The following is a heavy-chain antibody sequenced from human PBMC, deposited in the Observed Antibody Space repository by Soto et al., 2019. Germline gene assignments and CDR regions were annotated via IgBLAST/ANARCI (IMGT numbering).Heavy chain of an antibody. V-gene: IGHV4-34*01. CDR3: ARGADLNRIAAAGTRPNYFDY. Sequence: SETLSLTCAVYGGSFSGYYWSWIRQPPGKGLEWIGEINHSGSTNYNPSLKSRVTISVDTSKNQFSLKLSSVTAADTAVYYCARGADLNRIAAAGTRPNYFDYWGQGTLVTVSS. CDR2: INHSGST. J-gene: IGHJ4*02. D-gene: IGHD6-13*01. CDR1: GGSFSGYY.